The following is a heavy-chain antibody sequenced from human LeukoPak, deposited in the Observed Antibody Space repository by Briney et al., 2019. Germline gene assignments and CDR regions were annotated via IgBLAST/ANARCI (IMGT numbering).Heavy chain of an antibody. D-gene: IGHD3-3*01. CDR2: IRYDGSNK. J-gene: IGHJ4*02. V-gene: IGHV3-30*02. CDR3: AKESKYITIFGVASYFDY. Sequence: GGSLRLSCAASGFTFSTYGMHWVRQAPGKGLEWVAFIRYDGSNKYYAESVKGRFTISRDNSKNTLYLQMNSLRAEDTAVYYCAKESKYITIFGVASYFDYWGQGTLVTVSS. CDR1: GFTFSTYG.